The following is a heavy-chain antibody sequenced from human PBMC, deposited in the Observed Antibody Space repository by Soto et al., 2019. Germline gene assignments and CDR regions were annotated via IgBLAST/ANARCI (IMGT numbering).Heavy chain of an antibody. D-gene: IGHD6-6*01. CDR3: ARQRGSSSSNYYYYHGMDV. CDR1: GYSFTSYW. CDR2: IYPGDSDT. V-gene: IGHV5-51*01. J-gene: IGHJ6*02. Sequence: GESLKICCKGSGYSFTSYWIGWVRQMPGKGLEWMGIIYPGDSDTRYSPSFQGQVTISADKSLSTDYLQWSSLKASDTAIYYCARQRGSSSSNYYYYHGMDVWGQGTTVTISS.